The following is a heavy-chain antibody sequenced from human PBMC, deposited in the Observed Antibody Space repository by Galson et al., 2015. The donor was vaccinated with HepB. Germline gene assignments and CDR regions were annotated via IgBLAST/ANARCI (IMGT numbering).Heavy chain of an antibody. CDR2: ISGSGGST. V-gene: IGHV3-23*01. CDR1: GFTFSSYA. CDR3: AKGGGSYLDAFDI. J-gene: IGHJ3*02. D-gene: IGHD1-26*01. Sequence: SLRLSCAASGFTFSSYAMSWVRQAPGKGLEWVSAISGSGGSTYYADSVKGRFTISRDNSKNTLYLQMNSLRAEDTAVYYCAKGGGSYLDAFDIWGQGTMVTVSS.